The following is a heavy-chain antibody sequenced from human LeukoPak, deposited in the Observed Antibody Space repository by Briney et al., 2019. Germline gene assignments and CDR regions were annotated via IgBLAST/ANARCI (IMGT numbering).Heavy chain of an antibody. CDR3: ARLGRDYCSSTSCYYDNWFDP. CDR2: IYPGDSDT. D-gene: IGHD2-2*01. J-gene: IGHJ5*02. Sequence: GESLKISCKGSGYSFTSYWIGRVRQMPGKGLEWMGIIYPGDSDTRYSPSFQGQVTISADKSISTAYLQWSSLKASDTAMYYCARLGRDYCSSTSCYYDNWFDPWGQGTLVTVSS. CDR1: GYSFTSYW. V-gene: IGHV5-51*01.